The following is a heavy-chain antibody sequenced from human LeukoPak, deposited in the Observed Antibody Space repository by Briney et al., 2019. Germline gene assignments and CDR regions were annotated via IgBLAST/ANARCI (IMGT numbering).Heavy chain of an antibody. CDR1: GFTFSSYA. CDR3: ARGTKYTMVRGTSDFFDY. Sequence: PGRSLRLSCAASGFTFSSYAMHWVRQAPGKGLEWVAVISYDGSNKYYADSVKGRFTISRDNSKNTLYLQMNSLRAEDTAVYYCARGTKYTMVRGTSDFFDYWGQGTLVTVSS. CDR2: ISYDGSNK. J-gene: IGHJ4*02. V-gene: IGHV3-30-3*01. D-gene: IGHD3-10*01.